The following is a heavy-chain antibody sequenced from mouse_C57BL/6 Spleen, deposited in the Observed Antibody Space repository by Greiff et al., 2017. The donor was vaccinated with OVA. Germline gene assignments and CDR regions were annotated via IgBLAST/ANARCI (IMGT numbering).Heavy chain of an antibody. CDR2: IYPYNGVS. CDR3: ARNYGSSYGAWFAY. V-gene: IGHV1-31*01. D-gene: IGHD1-1*01. CDR1: GYSFTGYY. J-gene: IGHJ3*01. Sequence: VHVKQSGPELVKPGASVKISCKASGYSFTGYYMHWVKQSHGNILDWIGYIYPYNGVSSYNQKFKGKATLTVDKSSSTAYMELRSLTSEDSAVYYCARNYGSSYGAWFAYWGQGTLVTVSA.